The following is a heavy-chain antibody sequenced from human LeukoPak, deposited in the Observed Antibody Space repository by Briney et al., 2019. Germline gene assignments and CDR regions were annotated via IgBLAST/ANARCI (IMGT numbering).Heavy chain of an antibody. CDR3: ARVARGLRLGGLSLYY. CDR1: GFTFNSYE. V-gene: IGHV3-48*03. CDR2: ISSSGYTI. Sequence: GGSLRLSCAASGFTFNSYEMNWVRQAPGKGLEWISYISSSGYTIYYADSVKGRFTISRDNAKNSLYLQMNGLRAEDTAVYYCARVARGLRLGGLSLYYWGQGTLVTVSS. D-gene: IGHD3-16*02. J-gene: IGHJ4*02.